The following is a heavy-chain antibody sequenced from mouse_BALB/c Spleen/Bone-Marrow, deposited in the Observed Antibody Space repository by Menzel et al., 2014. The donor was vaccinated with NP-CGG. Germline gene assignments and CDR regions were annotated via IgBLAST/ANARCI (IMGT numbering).Heavy chain of an antibody. CDR1: GYTFTDYE. D-gene: IGHD4-1*01. CDR3: ANWGYYAMDY. J-gene: IGHJ4*01. V-gene: IGHV1-15*01. Sequence: VQLQQSGAELVRPGASVTLSCKASGYTFTDYEMHWGKQTPVHGLEWIGTLDPETGGTAYNQKFKDMATLTADKSSTTAYMELRSLTSEDSAVYYCANWGYYAMDYWGQGISVTVSS. CDR2: LDPETGGT.